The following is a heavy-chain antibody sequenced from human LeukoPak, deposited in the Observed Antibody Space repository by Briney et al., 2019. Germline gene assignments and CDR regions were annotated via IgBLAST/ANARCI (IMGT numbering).Heavy chain of an antibody. CDR1: GYTFTRYG. V-gene: IGHV1-18*01. J-gene: IGHJ4*02. CDR3: ARGYSGYAPHDY. D-gene: IGHD5-12*01. CDR2: ISGYSGKT. Sequence: ASVKVSCKASGYTFTRYGISWVRQAPGQGLEWMGWISGYSGKTNYAQKLQGRVTMTTDTSTSTAYMELRSLRSDDTAVYYCARGYSGYAPHDYWGQGTLVTVSS.